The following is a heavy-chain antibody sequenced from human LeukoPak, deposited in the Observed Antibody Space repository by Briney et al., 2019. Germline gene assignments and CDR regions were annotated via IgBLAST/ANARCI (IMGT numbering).Heavy chain of an antibody. CDR3: ARGLSAAAGTLLGY. CDR1: GFTFSSYA. CDR2: ISSNGGST. D-gene: IGHD6-13*01. V-gene: IGHV3-64*01. J-gene: IGHJ4*02. Sequence: GGSLRLSCAASGFTFSSYAMHWVRQAPGKGLEYVSAISSNGGSTYYANSVKGRFTISRDNSKNTLYLQMGSLRAEEMAVYYCARGLSAAAGTLLGYWGQGTLVTVSS.